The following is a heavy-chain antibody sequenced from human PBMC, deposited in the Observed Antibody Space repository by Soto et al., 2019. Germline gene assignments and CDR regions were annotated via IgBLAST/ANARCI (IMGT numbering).Heavy chain of an antibody. Sequence: PGGSLRLSCAASGFTFSSYAMHWVRQAPGKGLEWVAVISYDGSNKYYADSVKGRFTISRDNSKNTLYLQMNSLRAEDTAVYYCARDFTRLVRDFQHWGQGTLVTVSS. CDR1: GFTFSSYA. V-gene: IGHV3-30-3*01. J-gene: IGHJ1*01. CDR2: ISYDGSNK. CDR3: ARDFTRLVRDFQH.